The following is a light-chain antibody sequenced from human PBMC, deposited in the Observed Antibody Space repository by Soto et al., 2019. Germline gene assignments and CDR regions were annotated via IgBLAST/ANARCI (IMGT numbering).Light chain of an antibody. V-gene: IGKV3-15*01. CDR2: GAS. J-gene: IGKJ2*01. Sequence: EIVMTQSPATLSVSPGERATLHCRASQSVSSNLGWYQHKPGQAPRLLIYGASTRATGIPARFSGSGSGTDFTFTITGLQSEDFAVYYCQKYNDLPPGYTFGQGTKVEIK. CDR3: QKYNDLPPGYT. CDR1: QSVSSN.